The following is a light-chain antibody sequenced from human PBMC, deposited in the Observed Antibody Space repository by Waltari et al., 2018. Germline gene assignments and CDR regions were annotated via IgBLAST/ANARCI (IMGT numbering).Light chain of an antibody. Sequence: SYKLTQPPSVSVCQGQTARSTCPGDALAKKYAYWYQQKSGQAPVLVSFEDTKRPSAIPERFSGSSSGTMATLTITGAQVEDEADYYCYSTDSTGHERVFGGGTELTVL. CDR1: ALAKKY. CDR3: YSTDSTGHERV. J-gene: IGLJ3*02. CDR2: EDT. V-gene: IGLV3-10*01.